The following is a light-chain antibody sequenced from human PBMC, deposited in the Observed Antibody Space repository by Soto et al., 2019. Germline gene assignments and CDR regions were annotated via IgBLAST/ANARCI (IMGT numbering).Light chain of an antibody. J-gene: IGKJ1*01. CDR2: DAS. V-gene: IGKV3-20*01. CDR1: QSISISY. Sequence: EIVLTQSPATLSLSPVEGATLSCRASQSISISYLAWYQQKPGQAPRLVIYDASSRATGIPDRFSASGSGTDFSLTISRLEPEDFAVYYCQQYRTSPRTFGQGTKVDIK. CDR3: QQYRTSPRT.